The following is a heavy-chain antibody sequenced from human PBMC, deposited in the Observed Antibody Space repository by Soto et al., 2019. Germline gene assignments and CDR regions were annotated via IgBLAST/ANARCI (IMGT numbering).Heavy chain of an antibody. CDR2: ISWDGGST. D-gene: IGHD1-26*01. CDR1: GFTFDDYT. J-gene: IGHJ3*02. Sequence: GGSLRLSCAASGFTFDDYTMHWVRQAPGKGLEWVSLISWDGGSTYYADSVKGRFTISRDNSKNSLYLQMNSLRTEDTALYYCAKVTSPRELLDAFDIWGQGTMVTVSS. V-gene: IGHV3-43*01. CDR3: AKVTSPRELLDAFDI.